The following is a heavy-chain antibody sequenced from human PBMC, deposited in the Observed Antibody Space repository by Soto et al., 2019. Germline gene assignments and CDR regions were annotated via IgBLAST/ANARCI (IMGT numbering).Heavy chain of an antibody. CDR1: GGSVSSGSYY. V-gene: IGHV4-61*01. D-gene: IGHD5-18*01. CDR3: ARGGYSYGFLDY. CDR2: IYYSGST. Sequence: SETLSITCTVSGGSVSSGSYYWSWIRQPPGKGLEWIGYIYYSGSTNYNPSLKSRVTISVDTSKNQFSLKLSSVTAADTAVYYCARGGYSYGFLDYWGQGTLVTVTS. J-gene: IGHJ4*02.